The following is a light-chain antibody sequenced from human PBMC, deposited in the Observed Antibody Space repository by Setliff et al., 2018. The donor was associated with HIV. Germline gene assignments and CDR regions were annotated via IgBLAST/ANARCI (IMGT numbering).Light chain of an antibody. CDR2: EVS. V-gene: IGLV2-14*01. J-gene: IGLJ1*01. CDR3: GSYAGTNNNLYV. Sequence: QSALAQPASVSGSPGQSITISCTGTSSDVGSYNYVSWYQQHPGKAPKLMIYEVSNRPSGVSNRFSGSKSGNTASLTISGLQAEDEADYYCGSYAGTNNNLYVFGTGTKVTVL. CDR1: SSDVGSYNY.